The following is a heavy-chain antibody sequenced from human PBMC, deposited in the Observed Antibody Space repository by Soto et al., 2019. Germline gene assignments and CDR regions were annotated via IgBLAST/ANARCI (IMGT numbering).Heavy chain of an antibody. CDR1: GFTFSSYA. Sequence: GGSLRLSCAASGFTFSSYAMSWVRQAPGKGLEWVSSINAVDEYTKYADSVKGRFTISRDNPKNTVYLQMNSLRAEDTAVYYRAKNFYFDSWGQGTRVTGSS. CDR3: AKNFYFDS. J-gene: IGHJ4*02. V-gene: IGHV3-23*01. CDR2: INAVDEYT.